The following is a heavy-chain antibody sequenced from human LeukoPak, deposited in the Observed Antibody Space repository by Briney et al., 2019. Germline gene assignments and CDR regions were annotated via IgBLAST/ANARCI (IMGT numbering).Heavy chain of an antibody. CDR3: ARHRGRMVRGVSDAFDI. CDR1: GGSFSGYY. V-gene: IGHV4-59*08. CDR2: IYYSGST. D-gene: IGHD3-10*01. Sequence: SETLSLTCAVYGGSFSGYYWSWIRQPPGKGLEWIGYIYYSGSTNYNPSLKSRVTISVDTSKNQFSLKLSSVTAADTAVYYCARHRGRMVRGVSDAFDIWGQGTMVTVSS. J-gene: IGHJ3*02.